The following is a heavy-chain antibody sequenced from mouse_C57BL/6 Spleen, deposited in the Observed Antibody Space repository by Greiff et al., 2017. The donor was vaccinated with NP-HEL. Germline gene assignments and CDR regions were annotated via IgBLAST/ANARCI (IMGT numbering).Heavy chain of an antibody. CDR3: SYSSTYYFDY. D-gene: IGHD2-5*01. J-gene: IGHJ2*01. Sequence: VQLQQPGAELVKPGASVKLSCKASGYTFTSYWMHWVKQRPGQGLEWIGMIHPNSGSTNYNEKFKSKATLTVDKSSSTAYMQLSSLTSEDSAVYYCSYSSTYYFDYWGQGTTLTVSS. CDR1: GYTFTSYW. CDR2: IHPNSGST. V-gene: IGHV1-64*01.